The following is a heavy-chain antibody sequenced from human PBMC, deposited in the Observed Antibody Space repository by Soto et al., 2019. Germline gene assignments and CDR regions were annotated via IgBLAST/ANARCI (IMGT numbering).Heavy chain of an antibody. J-gene: IGHJ6*02. CDR3: ARAGDSRYYYYYGMDV. CDR2: IKQDGSEK. D-gene: IGHD6-13*01. Sequence: EVQLVESGGGLVQPGGSLRLSCAASGFTFSSYWMSWVRQAPGKGLEWVANIKQDGSEKYYVDSVKCRFTISRDNAKNSLYLQMNSLRAEDTAVYYCARAGDSRYYYYYGMDVWGQGTTVTVSS. CDR1: GFTFSSYW. V-gene: IGHV3-7*05.